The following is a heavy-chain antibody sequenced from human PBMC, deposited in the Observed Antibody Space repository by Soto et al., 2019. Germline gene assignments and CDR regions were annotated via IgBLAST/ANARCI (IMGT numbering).Heavy chain of an antibody. CDR2: IAADGLAQ. CDR1: GFTYSTFG. V-gene: IGHV3-30*18. Sequence: QVQLVEFGGGGVQPGRSLRLSWAASGFTYSTFGMHWVRQAPGKGLEWVAVIAADGLAQYYADSVKGRFPISRDNSENTLFLQMNNLGAEDTDVYYCAKEFFSPQAYWFFDLWGRGTLVTVSS. D-gene: IGHD3-3*01. CDR3: AKEFFSPQAYWFFDL. J-gene: IGHJ2*01.